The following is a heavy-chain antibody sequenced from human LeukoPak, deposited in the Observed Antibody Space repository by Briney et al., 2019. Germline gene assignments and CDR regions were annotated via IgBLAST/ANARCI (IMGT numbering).Heavy chain of an antibody. CDR3: ARTDLELGDFDY. J-gene: IGHJ4*02. Sequence: ASVKVSCKASGGTFSSYAISWVRQAPGQGLEWMGRIIPIFGTANYAQKFQGRLTITTDESTSTAYMELSSLTSEDTAVYYCARTDLELGDFDYWGQGTLVTVSS. CDR1: GGTFSSYA. V-gene: IGHV1-69*05. D-gene: IGHD1-7*01. CDR2: IIPIFGTA.